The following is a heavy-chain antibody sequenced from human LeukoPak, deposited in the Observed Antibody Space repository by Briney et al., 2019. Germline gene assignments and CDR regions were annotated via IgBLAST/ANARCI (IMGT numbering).Heavy chain of an antibody. CDR2: LYYTGSI. Sequence: SETLSLTCTVSGGAITGSSYYWGWIRQSPGRGLEWIGSLYYTGSIYYNASLKSRVSMSADTSKNQFSLRLNSPTAADRAVYDCARQYYDRTGDYYFDHWDQGTLVTVSS. D-gene: IGHD3-22*01. CDR3: ARQYYDRTGDYYFDH. J-gene: IGHJ4*02. CDR1: GGAITGSSYY. V-gene: IGHV4-39*01.